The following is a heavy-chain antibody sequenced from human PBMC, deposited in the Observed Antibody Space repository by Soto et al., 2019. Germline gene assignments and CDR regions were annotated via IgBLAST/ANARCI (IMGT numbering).Heavy chain of an antibody. CDR1: GDSMDGFY. CDR3: ARDATLRH. V-gene: IGHV4-59*01. Sequence: PSETLSLTCVVSGDSMDGFYWNWIRQPPGKGLEWIGSIYYTGNTNYNPSLKSRVSISIDTSKNQFSLQLNSVTAADTAIYYCARDATLRHWGHGTLVTVSS. D-gene: IGHD2-15*01. CDR2: IYYTGNT. J-gene: IGHJ4*01.